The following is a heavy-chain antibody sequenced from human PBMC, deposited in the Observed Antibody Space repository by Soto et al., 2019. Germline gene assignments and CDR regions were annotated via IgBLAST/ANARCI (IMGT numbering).Heavy chain of an antibody. CDR1: GYNFSDYY. Sequence: ASVKVSCKTSGYNFSDYYMHWVRQAPGQGLEWMGIINPSGGSTSYAQKFQGRVTMTRDTSTSTVYMELSSLRSEDTAVYYCARDYYDFWSGYLKNKLDYYYYSVRDVWAQGTTVTVSS. CDR2: INPSGGST. J-gene: IGHJ6*02. V-gene: IGHV1-46*01. CDR3: ARDYYDFWSGYLKNKLDYYYYSVRDV. D-gene: IGHD3-3*01.